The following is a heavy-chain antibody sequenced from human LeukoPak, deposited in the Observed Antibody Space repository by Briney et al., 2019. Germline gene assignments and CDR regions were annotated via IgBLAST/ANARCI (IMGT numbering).Heavy chain of an antibody. CDR1: GFNFSSYA. Sequence: QTGGSLRLSCAASGFNFSSYAMHWVRQAPGKGLEWVSLISYDGSDKYYADSVKGRFTISRDNSKNTLRLQMNSLRAEDTAVYYCARDRTAELDYWGQGTLVTVSS. J-gene: IGHJ4*02. CDR2: ISYDGSDK. V-gene: IGHV3-30-3*01. CDR3: ARDRTAELDY. D-gene: IGHD6-13*01.